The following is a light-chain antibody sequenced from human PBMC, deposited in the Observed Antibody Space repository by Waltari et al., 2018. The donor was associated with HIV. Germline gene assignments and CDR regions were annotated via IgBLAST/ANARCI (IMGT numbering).Light chain of an antibody. Sequence: DILLNQSPSFLSASVGDRVTITCRASQGISSYLAWYQQNLGEAPKLLIYAASTLQSGVPSRFSGSGSGTEFTLTISSLQPEDFATYYCQQLNSYPWTFGQGTKVEIK. J-gene: IGKJ1*01. CDR1: QGISSY. CDR3: QQLNSYPWT. CDR2: AAS. V-gene: IGKV1-9*01.